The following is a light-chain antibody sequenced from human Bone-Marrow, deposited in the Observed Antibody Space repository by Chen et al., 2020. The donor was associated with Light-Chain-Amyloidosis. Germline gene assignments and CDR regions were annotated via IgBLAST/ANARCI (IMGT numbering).Light chain of an antibody. V-gene: IGLV2-14*01. J-gene: IGLJ1*01. CDR3: SSYTITNTLV. CDR1: SRDVGGDNH. CDR2: EVT. Sequence: QSALTQPASSSGSPRQSLTISSTGTSRDVGGDNHVSWYQQHPDKAPKLMIYEVTNRPSWVPDRFSGSKSDNTASLTISGLQTEDEADYFCSSYTITNTLVFGSGTRVTVL.